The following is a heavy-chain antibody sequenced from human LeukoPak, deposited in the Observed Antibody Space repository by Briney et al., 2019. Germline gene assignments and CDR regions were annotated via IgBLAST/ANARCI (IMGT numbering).Heavy chain of an antibody. D-gene: IGHD5-24*01. CDR2: VYSGGST. CDR3: ARDKMAGFDY. Sequence: GGSLRLSCAASGFTFSSYAMHWVRQAPGKGLEWVSVVYSGGSTYYADSVKGRFTISRDNSKNTLYLQMNSLRAEDTAVYYCARDKMAGFDYWGQGTLVTVSS. CDR1: GFTFSSYA. V-gene: IGHV3-66*01. J-gene: IGHJ4*02.